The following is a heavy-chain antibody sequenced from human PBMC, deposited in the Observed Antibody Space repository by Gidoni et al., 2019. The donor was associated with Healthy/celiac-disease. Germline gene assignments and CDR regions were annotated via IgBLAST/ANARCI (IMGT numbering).Heavy chain of an antibody. CDR3: ARGPPMGLLPEYFQH. V-gene: IGHV4-34*01. Sequence: QVQLQQWGAGLLKPSETLSLTCAVYGGSFSGYYWSWIRQPPGKGLEWIGEINHSGSTNYNPSLKSRVTISVDTSKNQFSLKLSSVTAADTAVYYCARGPPMGLLPEYFQHWGQGTLVTVSS. D-gene: IGHD2-15*01. CDR1: GGSFSGYY. J-gene: IGHJ1*01. CDR2: INHSGST.